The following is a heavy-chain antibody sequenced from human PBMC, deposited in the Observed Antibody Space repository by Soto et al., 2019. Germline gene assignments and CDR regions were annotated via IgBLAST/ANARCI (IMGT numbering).Heavy chain of an antibody. V-gene: IGHV1-69*13. CDR2: IIPIFGTA. CDR3: ANNEVGVTMIAHGFDAFDI. D-gene: IGHD3-22*01. CDR1: GGTFISYG. J-gene: IGHJ3*02. Sequence: SVKVSCKASGGTFISYGISWVRQAPGQGLEWMGGIIPIFGTANYAQKFQGRVTITADESTSTAYMELSSLRSEDTAVYYCANNEVGVTMIAHGFDAFDIWGQGTMVTVSS.